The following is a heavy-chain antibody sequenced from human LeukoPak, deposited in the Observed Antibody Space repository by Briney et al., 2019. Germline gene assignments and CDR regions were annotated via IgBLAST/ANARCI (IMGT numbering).Heavy chain of an antibody. V-gene: IGHV3-20*04. CDR3: VKDGSYIAFDI. CDR1: GFTFHAHG. CDR2: ITGNGGSI. J-gene: IGHJ3*02. D-gene: IGHD1-26*01. Sequence: GGSLRLSCVASGFTFHAHGMNWVRQAPGKGLEWVSGITGNGGSISYADSVKGRFSISRDNTKNSLYLQMTSLKVEDTALYYCVKDGSYIAFDIWGLGTMVTVSS.